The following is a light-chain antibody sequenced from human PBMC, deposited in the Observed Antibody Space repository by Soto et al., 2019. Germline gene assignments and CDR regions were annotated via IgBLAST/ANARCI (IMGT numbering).Light chain of an antibody. V-gene: IGKV1-5*01. J-gene: IGKJ1*01. Sequence: DIQMTQSPSTLSGSVGHRVPITCRASQTISSWLALYQQKPGKAPKLLIYDASRLESGVPSRFSGSGSGTEFTLTISSLQPADFATYYCQQYNSYPEAFGQGTKVDIK. CDR3: QQYNSYPEA. CDR1: QTISSW. CDR2: DAS.